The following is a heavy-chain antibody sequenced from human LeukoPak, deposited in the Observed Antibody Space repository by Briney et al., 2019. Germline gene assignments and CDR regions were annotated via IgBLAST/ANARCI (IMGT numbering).Heavy chain of an antibody. Sequence: GGSLRLSCAASGFTFSTSAMSWVRQAPGKGLEWVSSLSFSGSSTHYAESVKGRFTISRDNSKNTLYLQMNSLRVEDTAVYFCATAPLGMGNDFDYWGQGTLVTVSS. D-gene: IGHD7-27*01. CDR1: GFTFSTSA. J-gene: IGHJ4*02. CDR2: LSFSGSST. CDR3: ATAPLGMGNDFDY. V-gene: IGHV3-23*01.